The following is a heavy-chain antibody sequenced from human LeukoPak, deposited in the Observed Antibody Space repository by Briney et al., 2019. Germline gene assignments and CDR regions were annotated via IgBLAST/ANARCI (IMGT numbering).Heavy chain of an antibody. CDR1: GYTFTSYA. CDR2: INAGNGNT. Sequence: GASVKVSCKASGYTFTSYAMHWVRQAPGQRLEWMGWINAGNGNTKYLQKFQGRVTITRDTSASTAYMELSSLRSEDTAVYYCARGPYSSGWSPTYFDYWGQGTLVTVSS. D-gene: IGHD6-19*01. CDR3: ARGPYSSGWSPTYFDY. V-gene: IGHV1-3*01. J-gene: IGHJ4*02.